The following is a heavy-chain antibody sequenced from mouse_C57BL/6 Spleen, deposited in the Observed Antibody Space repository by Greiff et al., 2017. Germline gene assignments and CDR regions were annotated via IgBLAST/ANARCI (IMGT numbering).Heavy chain of an antibody. CDR1: GYTFTSYW. V-gene: IGHV1-69*01. CDR3: ANYYGSSYVGWYFDV. D-gene: IGHD1-1*01. Sequence: QVQLKQPGAELVMPGASVKLSCKASGYTFTSYWMHWVKQRPGQGLEWIGEIDPSDSYTNYNQKFKGKSTLTVDKSSSTAYMQLSSLTSEDSAVXYCANYYGSSYVGWYFDVWGTGTTVTVSS. CDR2: IDPSDSYT. J-gene: IGHJ1*03.